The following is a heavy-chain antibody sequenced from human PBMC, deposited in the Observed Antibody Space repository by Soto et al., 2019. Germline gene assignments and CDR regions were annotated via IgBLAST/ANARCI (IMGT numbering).Heavy chain of an antibody. CDR1: GGTFSNYA. CDR2: IIPIFGTT. D-gene: IGHD6-13*01. CDR3: ARVSSSWYKDYFYY. Sequence: QVQLVQSGAEVKKPGSSVKVSCKASGGTFSNYAISWVRQAPGQGLEWMGGIIPIFGTTNYAQRFQGRVTITADESTSTAYMELSSLRSEDTAVYYFARVSSSWYKDYFYYCRKGTLVTVSS. J-gene: IGHJ4*02. V-gene: IGHV1-69*12.